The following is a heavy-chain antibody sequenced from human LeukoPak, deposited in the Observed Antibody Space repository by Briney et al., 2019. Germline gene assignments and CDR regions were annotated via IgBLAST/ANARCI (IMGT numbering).Heavy chain of an antibody. J-gene: IGHJ5*02. CDR2: ISYDGSNK. CDR3: AKGAKRVVGATTHWIDP. V-gene: IGHV3-30*04. Sequence: GGSLRLSCAASGFTFSSYAMHWVRQAPGKGLEWVAVISYDGSNKKYADSVKGRFTISRDNSKNTLYLQMNSLRAEDTAVYYCAKGAKRVVGATTHWIDPWGQGTLVTVSS. CDR1: GFTFSSYA. D-gene: IGHD1-26*01.